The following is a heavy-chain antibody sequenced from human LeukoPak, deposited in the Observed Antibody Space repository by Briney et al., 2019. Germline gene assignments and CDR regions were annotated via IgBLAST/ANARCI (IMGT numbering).Heavy chain of an antibody. CDR1: GGSISSYY. CDR2: IYYSGST. V-gene: IGHV4-59*01. CDR3: AREGVYYYDSSGYFRSNWFDP. D-gene: IGHD3-22*01. J-gene: IGHJ5*02. Sequence: SETLSLTCTVSGGSISSYYWSWIRQPPGKGLEWIGYIYYSGSTNYNPSLKSRVTISVETSKNHFSLKLSSVTAADTAVYYCAREGVYYYDSSGYFRSNWFDPWGQGTLVTVSS.